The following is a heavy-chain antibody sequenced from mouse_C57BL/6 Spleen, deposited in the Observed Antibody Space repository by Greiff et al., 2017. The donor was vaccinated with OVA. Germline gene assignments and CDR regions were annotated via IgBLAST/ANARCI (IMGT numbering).Heavy chain of an antibody. CDR2: IWSDGST. D-gene: IGHD2-4*01. V-gene: IGHV2-6-1*01. J-gene: IGHJ3*01. Sequence: VQLKESGPGLVAPSQSLSITCTVSGFSLTSSGVHWVRQPPGKGLEWLVVIWSDGSTTYNSALKSRLSISKDNSKSQVFLKMNSLQTDDTAMYDCARHDYDGGWFAYWGQGTLVTVSA. CDR3: ARHDYDGGWFAY. CDR1: GFSLTSSG.